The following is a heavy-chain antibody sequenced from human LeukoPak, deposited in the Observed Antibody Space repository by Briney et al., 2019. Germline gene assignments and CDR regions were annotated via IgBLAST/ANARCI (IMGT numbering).Heavy chain of an antibody. CDR1: GFTFSTYW. J-gene: IGHJ4*02. CDR2: IEGDGSST. CDR3: ARDPSYTSGYFDD. Sequence: QPGGSLRLPCAASGFTFSTYWMHWVRQVPGKGLVWVSRIEGDGSSTSYADSVKGRFTISRDNAKNTLDLQMNSLRAEDTAVYYCARDPSYTSGYFDDWGQGTPVIVSS. D-gene: IGHD6-19*01. V-gene: IGHV3-74*01.